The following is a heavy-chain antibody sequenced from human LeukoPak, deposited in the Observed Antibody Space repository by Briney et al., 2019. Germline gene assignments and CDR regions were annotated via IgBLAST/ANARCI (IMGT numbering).Heavy chain of an antibody. J-gene: IGHJ4*02. Sequence: GGSLRLSCATSGFTFNNYAMGWVRQAPGKGLEWVSSISGSGDDISYADSVRGRFTISRDNSKNTLYLQMNSLRAEDTAVYYCAKGMTSVTMWGQGTLVTVSS. V-gene: IGHV3-23*01. CDR1: GFTFNNYA. D-gene: IGHD4-17*01. CDR3: AKGMTSVTM. CDR2: ISGSGDDI.